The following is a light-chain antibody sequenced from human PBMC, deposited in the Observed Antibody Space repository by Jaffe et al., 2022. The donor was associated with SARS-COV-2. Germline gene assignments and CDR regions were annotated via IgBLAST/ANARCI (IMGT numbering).Light chain of an antibody. CDR3: QQYGNSRWT. V-gene: IGKV3-20*01. CDR1: QSVNSVY. Sequence: EIVLTQSPDTLSLSPGERAILSCRASQSVNSVYLAWYQHKRGQAPRLLIDGASGRATGIPDRFSGSGSGTDFTLTISRLEAEDFAVYYCQQYGNSRWTFGQGTKVEIK. J-gene: IGKJ1*01. CDR2: GAS.